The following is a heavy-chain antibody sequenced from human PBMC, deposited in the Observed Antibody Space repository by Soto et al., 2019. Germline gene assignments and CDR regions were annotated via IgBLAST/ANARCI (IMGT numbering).Heavy chain of an antibody. CDR2: ISYDGSNK. Sequence: GGSLRLSCAASGFTFSSYAMHWVRQAPGKGLEWVAVISYDGSNKYYADSVTGRFTISRDNSKNTLYLQMNSLRAEDTAVYYCATSGRYSSGWYSYLDYWGQGTLVTVSS. D-gene: IGHD6-19*01. CDR1: GFTFSSYA. V-gene: IGHV3-30-3*01. CDR3: ATSGRYSSGWYSYLDY. J-gene: IGHJ4*02.